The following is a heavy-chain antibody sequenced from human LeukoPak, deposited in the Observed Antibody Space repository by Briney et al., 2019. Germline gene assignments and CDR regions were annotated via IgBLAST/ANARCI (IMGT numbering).Heavy chain of an antibody. J-gene: IGHJ4*02. V-gene: IGHV3-49*04. CDR1: GFTFGDCA. Sequence: GGSLRLSCTVSGFTFGDCAMSGVRQAPGKGLEWVGFIRSKAYGGTTEYAASVKGRFTISRDDSKSIAYLQMNSLKTEDTAVYYCWVCYDDSSGYCDYWGQGTLVTVSS. CDR2: IRSKAYGGTT. CDR3: WVCYDDSSGYCDY. D-gene: IGHD3-22*01.